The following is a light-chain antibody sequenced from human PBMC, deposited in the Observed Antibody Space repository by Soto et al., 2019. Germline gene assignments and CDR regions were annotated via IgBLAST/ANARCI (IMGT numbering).Light chain of an antibody. J-gene: IGKJ2*01. CDR3: QQYYSPPYT. Sequence: DIVMTQSPDYLAVSLGERAAINCKSSQSVLYSSNNKIYLAWYQQKPGQPPKLLIYWASTRESGVPDRFSGSGSGTDFTLTISSLQAEDVAFYYSQQYYSPPYTFGQGTKLEIK. V-gene: IGKV4-1*01. CDR1: QSVLYSSNNKIY. CDR2: WAS.